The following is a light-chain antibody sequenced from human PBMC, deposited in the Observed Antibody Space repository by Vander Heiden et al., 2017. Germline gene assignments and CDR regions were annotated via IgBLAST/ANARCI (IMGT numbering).Light chain of an antibody. CDR3: LRDNGSDQGV. CDR1: TGAVTGGYY. CDR2: STS. J-gene: IGLJ3*02. V-gene: IGLV7-43*01. Sequence: SPGGTVTLSCASSTGAVTGGYYPHWFQQKPGQAPRALIYSTSNKPSWTPARFSGSVRESKAALTLTGEQGEDEDEYYCLRDNGSDQGVFGGGTKLTVL.